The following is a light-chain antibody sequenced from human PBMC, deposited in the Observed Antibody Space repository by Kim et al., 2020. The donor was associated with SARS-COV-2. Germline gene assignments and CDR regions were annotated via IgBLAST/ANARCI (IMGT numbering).Light chain of an antibody. CDR3: AAWDDSLNGVV. Sequence: ELTQPPSASGTPGQRVTISCSGSSSNIGINTVNWYQHLPGTAPKFLIYNYNRRPSGVPDRFSGSKSGTSASLAISGLQSEDEADYYCAAWDDSLNGVVFGGGTQLTVL. J-gene: IGLJ2*01. CDR1: SSNIGINT. CDR2: NYN. V-gene: IGLV1-44*01.